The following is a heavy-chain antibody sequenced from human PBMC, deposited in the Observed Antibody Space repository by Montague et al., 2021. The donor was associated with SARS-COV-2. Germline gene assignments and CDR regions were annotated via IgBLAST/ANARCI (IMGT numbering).Heavy chain of an antibody. Sequence: SETLSLTCTVSGGSISSSSYYWGWIRQPPGKGLEWIGSIYYSGSTYYNPSLKSRVTISVGTSKNQFSLKLSSVTAADTAVCYCVIQLWLRGYFDYWGQGTLVTVSS. CDR3: VIQLWLRGYFDY. CDR1: GGSISSSSYY. D-gene: IGHD5-18*01. J-gene: IGHJ4*02. V-gene: IGHV4-39*01. CDR2: IYYSGST.